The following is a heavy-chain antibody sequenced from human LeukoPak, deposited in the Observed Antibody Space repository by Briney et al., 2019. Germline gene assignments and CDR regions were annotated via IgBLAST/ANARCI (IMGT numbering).Heavy chain of an antibody. D-gene: IGHD2-15*01. J-gene: IGHJ4*02. CDR3: ARGLRGYCSGGSWADY. CDR2: MNPNSGNT. CDR1: GYTLTTYK. V-gene: IGHV1-8*01. Sequence: ASVKVSCKASGYTLTTYKINWERQATGQALEWMGWMNPNSGNTGYAQKFQGRVTMTRDTSISTAYMELSSLRSEDTAVYYCARGLRGYCSGGSWADYWGQGPVVTVSS.